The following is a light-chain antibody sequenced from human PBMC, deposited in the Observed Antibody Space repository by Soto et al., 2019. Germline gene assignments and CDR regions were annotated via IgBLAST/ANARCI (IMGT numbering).Light chain of an antibody. Sequence: LTQPASVSGSPGQSITISCTGTSSDVGGYNAVSWYQQHPGKAPKLMIYDVSNRPSGASDRFSGSKSGNTASLTISGLQAEDEADYYCGSYASGGAYVFGTGTKLTVL. J-gene: IGLJ1*01. V-gene: IGLV2-14*01. CDR1: SSDVGGYNA. CDR2: DVS. CDR3: GSYASGGAYV.